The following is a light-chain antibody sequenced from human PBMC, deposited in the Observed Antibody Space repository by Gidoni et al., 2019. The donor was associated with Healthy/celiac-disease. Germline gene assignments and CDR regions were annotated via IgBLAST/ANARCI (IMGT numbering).Light chain of an antibody. J-gene: IGKJ4*02. V-gene: IGKV1-39*01. Sequence: DIQMTQSPSSLSASVGARVTITCRASQSISSYLNWYQQKPGKAPKLLIYAASSLQSGVPSRFSGSGSGTEFNLTISRRQPEDFATYYCQQSYSTLTFGGGTKVEIK. CDR3: QQSYSTLT. CDR2: AAS. CDR1: QSISSY.